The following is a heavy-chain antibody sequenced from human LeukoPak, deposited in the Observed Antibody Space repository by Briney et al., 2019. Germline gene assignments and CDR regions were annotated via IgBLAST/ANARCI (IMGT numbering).Heavy chain of an antibody. CDR2: MNPNSGNT. V-gene: IGHV1-8*03. CDR3: ARGRGYYYDPDAFDI. J-gene: IGHJ3*02. D-gene: IGHD3-22*01. Sequence: ASVKVSCKASGYTFTSYGISWVRQAPGQGLEWMGWMNPNSGNTGYAQKFQGRVTITRNTSISTAYMELSSLRSEDTAVYYCARGRGYYYDPDAFDIWGQGTMVTVPS. CDR1: GYTFTSYG.